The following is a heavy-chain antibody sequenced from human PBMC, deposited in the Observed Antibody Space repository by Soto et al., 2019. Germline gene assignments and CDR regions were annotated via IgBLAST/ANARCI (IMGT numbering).Heavy chain of an antibody. CDR1: GYTFTSYD. D-gene: IGHD2-15*01. CDR3: ARAIKYVAYSRSFAP. J-gene: IGHJ5*02. V-gene: IGHV1-8*01. CDR2: MNPNSGNT. Sequence: QVQLVQSGAEVKKPGASVKVSCKASGYTFTSYDINWVRQATGQGLEYLGWMNPNSGNTAYVQKFQGRVTMTWDTSITTAYIELSSLRSEDTAVYFCARAIKYVAYSRSFAPCGQGTLVTLSS.